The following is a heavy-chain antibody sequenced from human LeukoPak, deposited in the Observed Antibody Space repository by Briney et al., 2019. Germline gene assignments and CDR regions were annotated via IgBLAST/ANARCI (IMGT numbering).Heavy chain of an antibody. CDR3: ARQWVGYSYIDY. CDR2: IIPILGIA. Sequence: GASGKVSCKASGGTFSSYAISWVRQAPGQGLEWMGRIIPILGIANYAQKFQGRVTITADKSTSTAYMELSSLRSEDTAVYYCARQWVGYSYIDYWGQGTLVTVSS. CDR1: GGTFSSYA. J-gene: IGHJ4*02. V-gene: IGHV1-69*04. D-gene: IGHD5-18*01.